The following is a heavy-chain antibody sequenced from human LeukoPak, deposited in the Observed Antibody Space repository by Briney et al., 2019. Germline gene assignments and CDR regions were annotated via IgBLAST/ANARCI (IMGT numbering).Heavy chain of an antibody. J-gene: IGHJ4*02. D-gene: IGHD2-2*02. CDR2: IKPDGSET. CDR3: ARGGYKTTDY. CDR1: GFTFSTYW. Sequence: GGSLRLSCAASGFTFSTYWMSWVRQAPGKGLEWVANIKPDGSETYCVDSVKGRFTISRDNAKNSLYLQMNSLRAEDTAVYYCARGGYKTTDYWGQGTLVTVSS. V-gene: IGHV3-7*05.